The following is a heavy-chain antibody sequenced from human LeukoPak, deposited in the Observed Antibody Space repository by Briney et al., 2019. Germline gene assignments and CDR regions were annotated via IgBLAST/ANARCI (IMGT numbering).Heavy chain of an antibody. CDR1: GYTFTSYY. CDR3: ARGRTNGFNTFDY. J-gene: IGHJ4*02. CDR2: INPSGDNT. V-gene: IGHV1-46*01. D-gene: IGHD5-24*01. Sequence: ASVKLSCKASGYTFTSYYMHWVRQAPGQGLEWMAIINPSGDNTNYAQKFQGRVTMTRDTPTSTVYMEVSSLRSDDTAVYYCARGRTNGFNTFDYWGPGTLVTVSS.